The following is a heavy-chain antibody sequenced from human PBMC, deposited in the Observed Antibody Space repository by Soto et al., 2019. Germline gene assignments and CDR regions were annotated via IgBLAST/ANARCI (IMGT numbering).Heavy chain of an antibody. J-gene: IGHJ4*02. CDR1: GFTFDDYG. D-gene: IGHD3-3*01. Sequence: PGGSLRLSCAASGFTFDDYGMSWVRQAPGKGLEWVSGINWNGGSTGYADSVKGRFTISRDNAKNSLYLQMNSLRAEDTALYHCARGAIWSGYYTILAYWGQGTLVTVYS. V-gene: IGHV3-20*01. CDR3: ARGAIWSGYYTILAY. CDR2: INWNGGST.